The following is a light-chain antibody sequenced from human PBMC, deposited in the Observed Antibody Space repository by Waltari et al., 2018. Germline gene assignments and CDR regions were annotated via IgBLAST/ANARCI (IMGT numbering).Light chain of an antibody. Sequence: QSALTQPASVSGSPGESITISCTGTSNDVGNYTLVSWYQQHPDKAPKLIIFEVNKRPSRFSNRFSGSKSGNTASLTISGLQAEDEADYYCCSYAGTTSIYVFGSGTKVTVL. V-gene: IGLV2-23*02. CDR1: SNDVGNYTL. CDR3: CSYAGTTSIYV. CDR2: EVN. J-gene: IGLJ1*01.